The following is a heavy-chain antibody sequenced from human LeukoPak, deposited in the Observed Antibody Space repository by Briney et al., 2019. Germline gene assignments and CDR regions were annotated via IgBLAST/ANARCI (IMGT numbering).Heavy chain of an antibody. V-gene: IGHV4-34*01. J-gene: IGHJ6*02. D-gene: IGHD4-17*01. CDR2: INHSGST. CDR3: ARDYGDYYYYYGMDV. Sequence: PSETLSLTCAVYGGSFSSYYWSWIRQPPGKGLEWIGEINHSGSTNYNPSLKSRVTISVDTSKNQFSLKLSSVTAADTAVYYCARDYGDYYYYYGMDVWGQGTTVTVSS. CDR1: GGSFSSYY.